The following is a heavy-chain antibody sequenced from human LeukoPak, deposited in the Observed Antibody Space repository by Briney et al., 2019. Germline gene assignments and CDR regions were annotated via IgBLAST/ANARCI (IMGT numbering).Heavy chain of an antibody. CDR1: GITLSNYG. J-gene: IGHJ4*02. V-gene: IGHV3-23*01. Sequence: GGSLRLSCAVSGITLSNYGISWVRQAPGKGLEWVAGISASGGTTTYADSVKGRFTISRDNPKNTLFLHMNSLRAEDTAVYFCAKRGVVIRVILVGFHKEAYYFDSWGQGALVTVSS. D-gene: IGHD3-22*01. CDR3: AKRGVVIRVILVGFHKEAYYFDS. CDR2: ISASGGTT.